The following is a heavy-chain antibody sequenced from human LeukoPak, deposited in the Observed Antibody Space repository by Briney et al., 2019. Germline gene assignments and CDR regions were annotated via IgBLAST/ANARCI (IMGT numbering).Heavy chain of an antibody. CDR2: IIPIFGTS. Sequence: SVKVLCKASGGTFSSYAISWVRQAPGQGLEWMGGIIPIFGTSNYAQKFQGRVTITTDESTSTAYMELSSLRSEDTAVYYCARVPLRMATIYFYGWGQGTLVTVSS. CDR1: GGTFSSYA. D-gene: IGHD5-24*01. CDR3: ARVPLRMATIYFYG. J-gene: IGHJ4*01. V-gene: IGHV1-69*05.